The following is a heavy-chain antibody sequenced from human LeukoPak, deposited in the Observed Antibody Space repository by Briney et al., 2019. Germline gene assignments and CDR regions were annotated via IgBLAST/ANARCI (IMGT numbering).Heavy chain of an antibody. V-gene: IGHV4-39*01. D-gene: IGHD3-16*01. CDR2: IYYSGST. J-gene: IGHJ4*02. Sequence: YPGGSLRLSCAASGFTFSSYAMSWVRQPPGKGLEWIGTIYYSGSTYYNPSLKSRVTISVDTSKNQFSLKLSSVTAADTAVYYCARLDSIHLITYWGQGTLVTVSS. CDR3: ARLDSIHLITY. CDR1: GFTFSSYA.